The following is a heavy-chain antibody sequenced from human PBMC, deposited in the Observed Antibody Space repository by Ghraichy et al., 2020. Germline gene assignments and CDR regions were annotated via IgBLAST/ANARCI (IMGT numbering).Heavy chain of an antibody. Sequence: LSLTCAASGFTFSSNWMSWVRRAPGKGLEWVANIKQDGSEKHYVDSVKGRFTISRDNAKNALYLQMNSLRAEDTAVYYCARDLCRFSCYGVGGMDVWGQGTTGTVSS. CDR1: GFTFSSNW. CDR3: ARDLCRFSCYGVGGMDV. CDR2: IKQDGSEK. V-gene: IGHV3-7*03. J-gene: IGHJ6*02. D-gene: IGHD2-2*01.